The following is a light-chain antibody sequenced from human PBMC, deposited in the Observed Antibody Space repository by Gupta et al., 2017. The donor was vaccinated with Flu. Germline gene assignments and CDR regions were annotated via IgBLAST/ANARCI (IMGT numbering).Light chain of an antibody. J-gene: IGKJ2*01. Sequence: EIVLTQSPGTLSLSQGERATLSCRASQSVSSRYLAWYQQKPGQAPRLLIYGASSRASGIPDRFSGSGSGTYFTLTISRLEPEDFAVYYCQQYGSSPPYTFGQGTKLEIK. CDR1: QSVSSRY. V-gene: IGKV3-20*01. CDR2: GAS. CDR3: QQYGSSPPYT.